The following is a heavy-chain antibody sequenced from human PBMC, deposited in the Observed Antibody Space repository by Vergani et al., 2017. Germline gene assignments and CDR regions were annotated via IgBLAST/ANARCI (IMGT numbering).Heavy chain of an antibody. CDR2: IKQDGSEK. CDR3: ARDGAYSGYSYYFDY. V-gene: IGHV3-7*01. D-gene: IGHD5-12*01. CDR1: GFTFSSYA. Sequence: VQLVESGGGVVQPGRSLRLSCAASGFTFSSYAMHWVRQAPGKGLEWVANIKQDGSEKYYVDSVKGRFTISRDNAKNTLYLQMNSLRAEDTAVYYCARDGAYSGYSYYFDYWGQGTLVTVSS. J-gene: IGHJ4*02.